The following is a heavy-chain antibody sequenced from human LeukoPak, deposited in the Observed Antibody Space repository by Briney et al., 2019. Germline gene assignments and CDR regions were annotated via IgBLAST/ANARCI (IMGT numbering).Heavy chain of an antibody. J-gene: IGHJ3*02. CDR2: MNPNSGNT. D-gene: IGHD3-10*01. CDR3: ASATGSGSYFDAFDI. CDR1: GYTFTSYD. V-gene: IGHV1-8*01. Sequence: GASVKVSCKASGYTFTSYDINWVRQATGQGLEWKGWMNPNSGNTGYAQKFQGRVTMTRNTSISTAYMELSSLRSEDTAVYYCASATGSGSYFDAFDIWGQGTMVTVSS.